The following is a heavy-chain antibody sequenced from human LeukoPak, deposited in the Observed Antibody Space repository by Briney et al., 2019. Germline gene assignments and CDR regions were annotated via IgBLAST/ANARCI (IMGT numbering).Heavy chain of an antibody. Sequence: GRSLRLSCAASGFTFDDYAMHWVRQAPGKGLEWVSGISWNSGSIGYADSVKGRFTISRDNAKNSLYLQMNSLRAEDTALYYCAKGGLQLWDTLDYWGQGTLVTVSS. CDR3: AKGGLQLWDTLDY. CDR2: ISWNSGSI. J-gene: IGHJ4*02. D-gene: IGHD5-18*01. CDR1: GFTFDDYA. V-gene: IGHV3-9*01.